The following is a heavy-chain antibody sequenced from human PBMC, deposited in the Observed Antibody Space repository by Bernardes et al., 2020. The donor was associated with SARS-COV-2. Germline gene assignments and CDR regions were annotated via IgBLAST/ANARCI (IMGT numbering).Heavy chain of an antibody. CDR2: ISGSGSHM. D-gene: IGHD3-16*01. Sequence: GGSLRLSCAASGFTFSSYSMNWVRQAPGKGLEWVSSISGSGSHMYYADSMMGRFTISRDNAKNSLYLQMNSLRAEDTAVYYCARSTGGGGALDIWGRGTMLTVSS. CDR1: GFTFSSYS. V-gene: IGHV3-21*01. J-gene: IGHJ3*02. CDR3: ARSTGGGGALDI.